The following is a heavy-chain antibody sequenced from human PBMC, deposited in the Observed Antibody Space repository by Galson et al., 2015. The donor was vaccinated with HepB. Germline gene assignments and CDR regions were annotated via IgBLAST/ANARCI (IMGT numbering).Heavy chain of an antibody. CDR3: ARGNYGDFYYYYYGMDV. V-gene: IGHV3-48*02. Sequence: SLRLSCAASGFTFSSYSMNWVRQAPGKGLEWVSYISSSSSTIYYADSVKGRFTISRDNAKNSLYLQMNSLRDEDTAVYYCARGNYGDFYYYYYGMDVWGQGTTVTVSS. CDR1: GFTFSSYS. J-gene: IGHJ6*02. D-gene: IGHD4-17*01. CDR2: ISSSSSTI.